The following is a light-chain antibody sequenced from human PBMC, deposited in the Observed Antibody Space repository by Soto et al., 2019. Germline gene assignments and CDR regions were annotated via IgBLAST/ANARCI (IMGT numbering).Light chain of an antibody. CDR2: AAF. V-gene: IGKV3-20*01. CDR3: QQYASSVVYT. J-gene: IGKJ2*01. CDR1: QSLTTRY. Sequence: EIVLTQSPGTLSLSPGETATLSCRASQSLTTRYLAWYQQKPGQAPRLLIYAAFTRATGTPDRFSGSGSGTDFTLTIISLEPEDFAVYFCQQYASSVVYTFGQGTKLEIK.